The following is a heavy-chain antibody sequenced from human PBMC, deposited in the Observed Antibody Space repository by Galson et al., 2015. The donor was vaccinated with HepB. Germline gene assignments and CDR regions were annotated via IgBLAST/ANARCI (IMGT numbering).Heavy chain of an antibody. V-gene: IGHV3-48*01. J-gene: IGHJ4*02. D-gene: IGHD3-10*01. CDR2: ISSSSSTI. CDR3: ARDLPHYYGSGSSYPDY. CDR1: GFTFSSYS. Sequence: SLRLSCAASGFTFSSYSMNWVRQAPGKGLEWVSYISSSSSTIYYADSVKGRFTISRDNAKNSLYLQMNSLRAEDTAVYYCARDLPHYYGSGSSYPDYWGQGTLVTVSS.